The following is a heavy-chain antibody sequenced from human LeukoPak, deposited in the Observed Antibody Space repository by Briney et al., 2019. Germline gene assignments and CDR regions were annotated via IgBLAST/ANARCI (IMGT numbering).Heavy chain of an antibody. CDR2: ISSSSSYI. Sequence: GSLRLSCAASGFTFSSYSMNWVRQAPGKGLEWVSSISSSSSYIYYADSVKGRFTISRDNAKNSLYLQMNSLRAEDTAVYYCARDREYCSSTSCYVGADYWGQGTLVTVSS. V-gene: IGHV3-21*01. CDR1: GFTFSSYS. J-gene: IGHJ4*02. D-gene: IGHD2-2*01. CDR3: ARDREYCSSTSCYVGADY.